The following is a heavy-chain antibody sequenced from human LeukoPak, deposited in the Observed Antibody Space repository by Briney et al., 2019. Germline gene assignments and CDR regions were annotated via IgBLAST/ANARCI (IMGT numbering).Heavy chain of an antibody. CDR3: ARLEYYYVSGNYYKLFDY. CDR1: GFTFSSYN. J-gene: IGHJ4*02. D-gene: IGHD3-10*01. Sequence: GGSLRLSCAASGFTFSSYNMNWVRQAPGKGLEWVSDISSSGSTIYFADSVKGRFTISRDNAKNSLYLQMNSLRDEDTAAYYCARLEYYYVSGNYYKLFDYWGQGTLVTVCS. V-gene: IGHV3-48*02. CDR2: ISSSGSTI.